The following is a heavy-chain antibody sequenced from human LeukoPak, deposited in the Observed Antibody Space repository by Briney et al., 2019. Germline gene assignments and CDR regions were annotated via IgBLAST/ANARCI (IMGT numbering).Heavy chain of an antibody. Sequence: GGSLRLSCAASGFTFSSYGMHWVRQAPGKELEWVAFIRYDGSNKYYADSVKGRFTISRDNSKNTLYLQMNSLRAEDTAVYYCARSPVAGMSWYFDLWGRGTLVTVSS. CDR1: GFTFSSYG. CDR3: ARSPVAGMSWYFDL. CDR2: IRYDGSNK. V-gene: IGHV3-30*02. D-gene: IGHD6-19*01. J-gene: IGHJ2*01.